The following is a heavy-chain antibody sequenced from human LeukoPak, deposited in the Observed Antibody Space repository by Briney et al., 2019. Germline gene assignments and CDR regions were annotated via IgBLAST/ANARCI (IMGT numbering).Heavy chain of an antibody. CDR1: GYTFTSYY. CDR3: ARASAEVVVTAPFDY. Sequence: ASVKVSCKASGYTFTSYYMHWVRQAPGQGLEWMGIINPSGGSTSYAQKFQGRVTITADESTSTAYMELSSLRSEDTAVYYCARASAEVVVTAPFDYWGQGTLVTVSS. J-gene: IGHJ4*02. D-gene: IGHD2-21*02. V-gene: IGHV1-46*01. CDR2: INPSGGST.